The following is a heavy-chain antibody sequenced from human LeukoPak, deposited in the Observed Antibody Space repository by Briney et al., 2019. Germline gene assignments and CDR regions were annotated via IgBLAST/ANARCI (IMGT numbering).Heavy chain of an antibody. CDR3: AREREKGLGLAFDI. CDR2: INPNSGGT. J-gene: IGHJ3*02. Sequence: GASVKVSCKASGYTFTGYYMHWVRQAPGQGLEWMGRINPNSGGTNYAQKFQGRVTMTRDTSTSTAYMELSRLRSDDTAVYYCAREREKGLGLAFDIWGQGTMVTVSS. D-gene: IGHD3/OR15-3a*01. V-gene: IGHV1-2*06. CDR1: GYTFTGYY.